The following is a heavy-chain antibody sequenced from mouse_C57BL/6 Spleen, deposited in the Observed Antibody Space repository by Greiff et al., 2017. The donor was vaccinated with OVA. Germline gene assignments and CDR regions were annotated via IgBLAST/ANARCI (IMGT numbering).Heavy chain of an antibody. J-gene: IGHJ2*01. Sequence: VKLQQSGAELVRPGSSVKLSCKASGYTFTSYWMHWVKQRPIQGLEWIGNIDPSDSETHYNQKFKDKATLTVDKSSSTAYMQLSSLTSEDSAVYYCARTTTVVDNFDYWGQGTTLTVSS. V-gene: IGHV1-52*01. CDR2: IDPSDSET. D-gene: IGHD1-1*01. CDR1: GYTFTSYW. CDR3: ARTTTVVDNFDY.